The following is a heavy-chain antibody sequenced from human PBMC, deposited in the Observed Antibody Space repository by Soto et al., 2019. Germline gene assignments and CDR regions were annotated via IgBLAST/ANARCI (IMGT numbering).Heavy chain of an antibody. Sequence: SETLSLTCTVSGGSISSGGYYWSWIRQHPGKGLEWIGYIYYSGSTYYNPSLKSRVTISVDTSKNQFSLKLSSVTAADTAVYYCARGITGSNYYYYYMDVWGKGTTVTVSS. D-gene: IGHD1-20*01. CDR1: GGSISSGGYY. V-gene: IGHV4-31*03. J-gene: IGHJ6*03. CDR2: IYYSGST. CDR3: ARGITGSNYYYYYMDV.